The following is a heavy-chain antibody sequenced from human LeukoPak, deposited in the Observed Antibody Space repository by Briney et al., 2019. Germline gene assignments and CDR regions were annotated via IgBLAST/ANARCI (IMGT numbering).Heavy chain of an antibody. D-gene: IGHD3-22*01. CDR1: GFTFSSYG. CDR3: AKENYYDSSGPDY. CDR2: IWYDGSNK. J-gene: IGHJ4*02. Sequence: GGSLRLSXAASGFTFSSYGMHWVRQAPGKGMEWVAVIWYDGSNKYYADSVKGRFTISRDNSKNTLYLQMNSLRAEDTAVYYCAKENYYDSSGPDYWGQGTLVTVSS. V-gene: IGHV3-33*06.